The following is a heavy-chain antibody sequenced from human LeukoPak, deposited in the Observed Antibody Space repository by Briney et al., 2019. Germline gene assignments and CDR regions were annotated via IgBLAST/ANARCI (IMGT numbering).Heavy chain of an antibody. D-gene: IGHD4/OR15-4a*01. J-gene: IGHJ5*02. Sequence: GGSLRLSCAASGFTFSSSTMNWVRQAPGKGLEWVSSISSSSNYIYYADSVKGRFTISRDNAKNSLYLQMNSLRADDTAVYYCVRIPNSANFPNWFDPWGQGPLVTVSS. V-gene: IGHV3-21*01. CDR3: VRIPNSANFPNWFDP. CDR1: GFTFSSST. CDR2: ISSSSNYI.